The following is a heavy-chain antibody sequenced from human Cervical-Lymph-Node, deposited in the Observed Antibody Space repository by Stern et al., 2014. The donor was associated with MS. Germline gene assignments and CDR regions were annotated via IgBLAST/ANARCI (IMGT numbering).Heavy chain of an antibody. CDR1: GYRFATYW. CDR2: IYPGDSDT. CDR3: ARPGDDTVKYGLDV. Sequence: VQLVESGAEVKKPGESLKISCKGSGYRFATYWIGWVRQMPGKGLDWVGIIYPGDSDTRYSPSFQGQVTTSADKSISTAYLHWSSLKASDTAMYYCARPGDDTVKYGLDVWGQGTTVTVSS. V-gene: IGHV5-51*03. D-gene: IGHD2-21*02. J-gene: IGHJ6*02.